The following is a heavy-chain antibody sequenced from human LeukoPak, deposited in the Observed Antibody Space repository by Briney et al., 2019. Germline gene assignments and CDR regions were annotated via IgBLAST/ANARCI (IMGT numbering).Heavy chain of an antibody. J-gene: IGHJ4*02. D-gene: IGHD3-22*01. Sequence: GESLKISCKGSEYSFTNYWIGWVRQMPGKGLEWMGIIFPGDSDTRYSPSFQGQVSISADKSISTAYLQWSSLNASDTGMYYCAKADSSVYLDCWGQGTLVTVSS. CDR3: AKADSSVYLDC. CDR1: EYSFTNYW. CDR2: IFPGDSDT. V-gene: IGHV5-51*01.